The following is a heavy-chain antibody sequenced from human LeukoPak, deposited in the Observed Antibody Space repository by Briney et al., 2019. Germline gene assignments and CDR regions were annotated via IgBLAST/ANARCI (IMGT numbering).Heavy chain of an antibody. Sequence: ASVKVSCKASGYTFTGYYMHWVRQAPGQGLEWMGWINPNSGGTNYAQKFQGRVTMPRDTSISTAYMELSRLRSDDTAVYYCARDMGIVGAWYYFDYWGRGTLVTVSS. D-gene: IGHD1-26*01. V-gene: IGHV1-2*02. J-gene: IGHJ4*02. CDR3: ARDMGIVGAWYYFDY. CDR1: GYTFTGYY. CDR2: INPNSGGT.